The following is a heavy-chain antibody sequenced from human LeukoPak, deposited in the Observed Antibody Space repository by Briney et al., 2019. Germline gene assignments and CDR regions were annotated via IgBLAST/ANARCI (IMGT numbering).Heavy chain of an antibody. CDR3: ARMSKYSSSWTLDY. D-gene: IGHD6-13*01. CDR2: IYYSGST. V-gene: IGHV4-39*07. J-gene: IGHJ4*02. Sequence: SETLSLTCTVSGGSISSSSYYWGWIRQPPGKGLEWIGSIYYSGSTYYNPSLKSRVTVSIDTSKNQFSLKLSSVTAADTAVYYCARMSKYSSSWTLDYWGQGTLVTVSS. CDR1: GGSISSSSYY.